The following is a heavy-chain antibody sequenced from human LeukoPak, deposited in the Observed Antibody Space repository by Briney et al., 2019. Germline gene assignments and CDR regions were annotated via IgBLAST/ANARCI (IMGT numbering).Heavy chain of an antibody. CDR3: AKGDYYDSSGYYYGVHAFDI. CDR2: FDPEDGET. CDR1: GYTLTELS. Sequence: ASVKVSCKVSGYTLTELSMHWVRQAPGKGLEWMGGFDPEDGETIYAQKFQGRVTMTEDTSTDTAYMELSSLRPEGTAVYYWAKGDYYDSSGYYYGVHAFDIWGQGTMVTVSS. D-gene: IGHD3-22*01. V-gene: IGHV1-24*01. J-gene: IGHJ3*02.